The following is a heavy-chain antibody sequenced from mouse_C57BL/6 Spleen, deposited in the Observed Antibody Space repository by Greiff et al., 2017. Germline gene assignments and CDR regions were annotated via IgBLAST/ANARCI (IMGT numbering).Heavy chain of an antibody. Sequence: QVQLQQPGAELVKPGASVKLSCKASGYTFTSYWMHWVKQRPGQGLEWIGMIHPNSGSTNYNEKFKSKATLTVDKSSSTAYMQLSSLTSEDSAVYYCGIYYDYVGGFAYWGQGTLVTVSA. CDR1: GYTFTSYW. CDR2: IHPNSGST. J-gene: IGHJ3*01. D-gene: IGHD2-4*01. V-gene: IGHV1-64*01. CDR3: GIYYDYVGGFAY.